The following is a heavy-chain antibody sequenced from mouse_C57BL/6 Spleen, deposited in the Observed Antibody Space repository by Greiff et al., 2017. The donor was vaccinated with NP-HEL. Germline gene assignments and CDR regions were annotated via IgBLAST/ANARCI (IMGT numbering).Heavy chain of an antibody. Sequence: VQLQQPGAELVRPGTSVKLSCKASGYTFTSYWMHWVKQRPGQGLEWIGVIDPSDSYTNYNQKFKGKATLTVDTSSSTAYMQLSSLTSEDSAVYYCAREEGYYFDYWGQGTTLTVSS. V-gene: IGHV1-59*01. CDR3: AREEGYYFDY. CDR1: GYTFTSYW. J-gene: IGHJ2*01. CDR2: IDPSDSYT.